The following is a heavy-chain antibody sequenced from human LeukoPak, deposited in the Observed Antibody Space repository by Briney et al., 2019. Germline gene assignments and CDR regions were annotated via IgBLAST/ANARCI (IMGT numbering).Heavy chain of an antibody. J-gene: IGHJ4*02. CDR3: ARDPGLLPDY. CDR2: INTGNGNT. D-gene: IGHD2/OR15-2a*01. V-gene: IGHV1-3*04. CDR1: GYAFTNYA. Sequence: GASVKVSCKASGYAFTNYAMHWLRQAPGQRLEWMGWINTGNGNTEYSQKFQGRVTITRDTSTSTAYTELSSLRSEDTAVYYCARDPGLLPDYWGQGTLVTVSS.